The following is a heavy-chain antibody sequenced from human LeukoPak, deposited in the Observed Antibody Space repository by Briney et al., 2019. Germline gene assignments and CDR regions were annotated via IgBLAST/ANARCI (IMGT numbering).Heavy chain of an antibody. CDR3: ARGGGYSGYDLDAFDI. J-gene: IGHJ3*02. V-gene: IGHV3-21*01. CDR2: ISSSSTYI. D-gene: IGHD5-12*01. CDR1: GFTFSNFG. Sequence: QPGRSVRLSCAASGFTFSNFGLNWVRQAPGKGLEWVSSISSSSTYIYYADSVKGRFTISRDNAKNSLHLQMNSLRAEDTAVYYCARGGGYSGYDLDAFDIWGQGTMVTVSS.